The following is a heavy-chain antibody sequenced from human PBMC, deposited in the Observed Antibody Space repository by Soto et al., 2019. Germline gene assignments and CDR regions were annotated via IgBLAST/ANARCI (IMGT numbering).Heavy chain of an antibody. Sequence: PSETLCFTCDVSSSSNATGHSWGWIRQPPGKGLEWLWCFHGSGPTYYRRSFKSRLAISLDMSKNRVSRSLMSVTDADTSICYCINSQGLSRADSWGQGILVTVSS. CDR2: FHGSGPT. D-gene: IGHD4-4*01. CDR3: INSQGLSRADS. V-gene: IGHV4-38-2*01. CDR1: SSSNATGHS. J-gene: IGHJ5*01.